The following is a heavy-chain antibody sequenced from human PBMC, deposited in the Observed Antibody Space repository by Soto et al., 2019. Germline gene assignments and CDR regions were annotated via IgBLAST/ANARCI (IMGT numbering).Heavy chain of an antibody. J-gene: IGHJ5*02. Sequence: TGGSLRLSCAASGFTFSSYEMNWVRQAPGKGLEWVSYISSSGSTIYYADSMKGRFTISRDNAKNSLYLQMNSLRAEDTAVYYCAGVSSRARRWFDPWGQGTLVTVSS. CDR3: AGVSSRARRWFDP. V-gene: IGHV3-48*03. D-gene: IGHD6-13*01. CDR2: ISSSGSTI. CDR1: GFTFSSYE.